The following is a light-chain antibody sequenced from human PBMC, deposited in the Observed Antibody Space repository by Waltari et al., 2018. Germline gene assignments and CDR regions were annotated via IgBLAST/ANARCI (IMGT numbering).Light chain of an antibody. Sequence: EIVMTQSPATLSVSPGERAPLSCRASQSVSSNLAWYQQKPGQAPRLLIYGASTRATGIPARFSGSGSGTEFTLTISSLQSEDFAVYYCQQYNNWPRATFGQGTKVEIK. CDR3: QQYNNWPRAT. CDR2: GAS. V-gene: IGKV3-15*01. CDR1: QSVSSN. J-gene: IGKJ1*01.